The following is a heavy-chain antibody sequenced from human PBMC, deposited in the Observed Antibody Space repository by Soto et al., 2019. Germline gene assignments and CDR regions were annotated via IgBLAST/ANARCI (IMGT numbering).Heavy chain of an antibody. CDR2: IFSNDEK. Sequence: QVTLKESGPVLVKPTETLTLTCTVSGFSLSNARMGVSWIRQPPGKALEWLAHIFSNDEKSYSTFLKSRLTSSKDTSKSQLVLTMTNMYPVETATYYCARMSGYSSGWYGAGAFDIWGQGTMVTVSS. CDR3: ARMSGYSSGWYGAGAFDI. J-gene: IGHJ3*02. V-gene: IGHV2-26*01. CDR1: GFSLSNARMG. D-gene: IGHD6-19*01.